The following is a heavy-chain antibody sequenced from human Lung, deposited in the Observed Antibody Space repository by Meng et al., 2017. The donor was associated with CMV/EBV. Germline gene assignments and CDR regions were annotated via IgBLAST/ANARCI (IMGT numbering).Heavy chain of an antibody. CDR1: GFTFSSYA. CDR2: ISGSGGST. CDR3: AKGIKKGSGSYYPYGMDV. Sequence: GGSLRLXCAASGFTFSSYAMSWVRQAPGKGLEWVSAISGSGGSTYYADSVKGRFTISRDNSKNTLYLQMNSLRAEDTAVYYCAKGIKKGSGSYYPYGMDVWGQGXTVTSP. J-gene: IGHJ6*02. V-gene: IGHV3-23*01. D-gene: IGHD3-10*01.